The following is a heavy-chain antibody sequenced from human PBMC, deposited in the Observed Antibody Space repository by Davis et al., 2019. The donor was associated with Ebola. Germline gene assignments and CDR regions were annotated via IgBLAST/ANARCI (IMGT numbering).Heavy chain of an antibody. D-gene: IGHD2-2*01. CDR3: ARVPSRRFSCYDF. CDR2: ISSTGTYT. V-gene: IGHV3-11*06. J-gene: IGHJ4*02. CDR1: GFTFGDYY. Sequence: GESLKISCAASGFTFGDYYMTWVRQAPGKGPEWISYISSTGTYTDYADSVKGRFTISRDNAQSSLYLQMGSLRVEDTAVYYCARVPSRRFSCYDFWGQGTLVSVSS.